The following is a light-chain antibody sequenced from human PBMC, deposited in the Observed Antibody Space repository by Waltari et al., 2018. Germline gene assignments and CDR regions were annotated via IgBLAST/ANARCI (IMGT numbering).Light chain of an antibody. J-gene: IGLJ1*01. CDR1: LSNIGANF. Sequence: QSVLTQPPSESGTPGQSVTISCSGSLSNIGANFVYWYQQVPGTAPKILIYRNDQRPSGVPDRFSASKSGSSASLAISGLRSEDEADYFCAAWDDSLGGHFVFGTGTKVIV. CDR3: AAWDDSLGGHFV. CDR2: RND. V-gene: IGLV1-47*01.